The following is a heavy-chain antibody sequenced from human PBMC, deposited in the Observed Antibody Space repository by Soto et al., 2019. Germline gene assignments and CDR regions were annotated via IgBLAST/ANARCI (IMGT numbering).Heavy chain of an antibody. V-gene: IGHV4-30-4*01. CDR3: AGGEYYYYDSSGYED. D-gene: IGHD3-22*01. J-gene: IGHJ4*02. CDR1: GGSISSGDYY. CDR2: IYYSGST. Sequence: SETLSLTCTVSGGSISSGDYYWSWIRQPPGKGLEWIGYIYYSGSTYYNPSLKSRVTISVDTSKNQFSLKLSSVTAADTAVYYCAGGEYYYYDSSGYEDWGQGTLVTV.